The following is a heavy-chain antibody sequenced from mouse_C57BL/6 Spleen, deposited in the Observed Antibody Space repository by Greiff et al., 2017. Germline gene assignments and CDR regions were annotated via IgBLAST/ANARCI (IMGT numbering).Heavy chain of an antibody. D-gene: IGHD1-1*01. CDR2: INPSNGGT. V-gene: IGHV1-53*01. J-gene: IGHJ2*01. CDR1: GYTFTSYW. CDR3: ARRGTTPHFDY. Sequence: VQVVESGPELVKPGASVKLSCKASGYTFTSYWMHWVKQRPGQGLELIGNINPSNGGTNYNEKFKSKATLTVDKSSSTAYMQLSSLTSEDSAVYYCARRGTTPHFDYWGQGTTLTVSS.